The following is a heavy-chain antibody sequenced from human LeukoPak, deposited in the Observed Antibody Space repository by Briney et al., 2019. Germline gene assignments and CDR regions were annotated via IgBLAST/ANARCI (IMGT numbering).Heavy chain of an antibody. V-gene: IGHV3-7*01. CDR3: AELGITMIGGV. J-gene: IGHJ6*03. Sequence: GGSLRLSCAASGFTFTTYYMGWVRQAPGKGLEWLASINQDGSETHYVDSVKGRFTISRDNAKNSLYLQMNSLRAEDTAVYYCAELGITMIGGVWGKGTTVTISS. CDR1: GFTFTTYY. D-gene: IGHD3-10*02. CDR2: INQDGSET.